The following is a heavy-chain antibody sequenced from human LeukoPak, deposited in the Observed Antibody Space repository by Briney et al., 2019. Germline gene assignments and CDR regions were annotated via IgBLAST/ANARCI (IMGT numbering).Heavy chain of an antibody. D-gene: IGHD3-10*01. CDR1: GGSISSSY. V-gene: IGHV4-59*01. CDR3: ARWGEHSALRVHAFDI. J-gene: IGHJ3*02. Sequence: SETLSLTCTVSGGSISSSYWSWFRQPPGKGLEWIGYVYYRGSTNYNPSLESRVTISLDTSKNQCSLKLSSVTAADTAVYYCARWGEHSALRVHAFDIWGQGTMVTVSS. CDR2: VYYRGST.